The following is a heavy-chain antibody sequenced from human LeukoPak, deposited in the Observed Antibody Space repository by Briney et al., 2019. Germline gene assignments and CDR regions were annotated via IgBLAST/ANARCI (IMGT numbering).Heavy chain of an antibody. Sequence: GGSLRLSCAASGLTFSSYSMNWVRQAPGKGLEWVSYISSSSSTIYYADSVEGRFTISRDNAKNSLYLQMNSLRAEDTAVCYCARDSVTRGAFDIWGQGTMVTVSS. V-gene: IGHV3-48*01. CDR1: GLTFSSYS. CDR3: ARDSVTRGAFDI. CDR2: ISSSSSTI. D-gene: IGHD4-17*01. J-gene: IGHJ3*02.